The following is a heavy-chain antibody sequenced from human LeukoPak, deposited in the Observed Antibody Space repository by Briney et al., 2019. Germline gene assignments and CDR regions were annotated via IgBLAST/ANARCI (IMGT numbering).Heavy chain of an antibody. CDR3: ARDSYGYSYGHDY. V-gene: IGHV3-11*05. CDR2: ISSISSYT. Sequence: GGSLRLSCAASGFTFSDYYMSWIRQAPGKGLEWVSYISSISSYTNYADSVKGRFTISRDNAKNSLYLQMNSLRAEDTAVYYCARDSYGYSYGHDYWGQGTLVTVSS. D-gene: IGHD5-18*01. J-gene: IGHJ4*02. CDR1: GFTFSDYY.